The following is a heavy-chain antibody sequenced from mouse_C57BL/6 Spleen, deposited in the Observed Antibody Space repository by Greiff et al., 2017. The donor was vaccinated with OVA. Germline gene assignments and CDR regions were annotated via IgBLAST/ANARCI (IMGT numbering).Heavy chain of an antibody. CDR2: IYPGDGDT. J-gene: IGHJ3*01. CDR1: GYAFSSSW. Sequence: QVQLKQSGPELVKPGASVKISCKASGYAFSSSWMNWVKQRPGKGLEWIGRIYPGDGDTNYNGKFKGKATLTADKSSSTAYMQLSSLTSEDSAVYFCATPYDGYFSWFAYWGQGTLVTVSA. D-gene: IGHD2-3*01. CDR3: ATPYDGYFSWFAY. V-gene: IGHV1-82*01.